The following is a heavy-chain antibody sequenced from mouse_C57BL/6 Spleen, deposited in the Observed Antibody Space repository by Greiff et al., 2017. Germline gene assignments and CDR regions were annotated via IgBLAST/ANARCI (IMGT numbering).Heavy chain of an antibody. V-gene: IGHV1-78*01. CDR2: IYPRDGST. CDR1: GYTFTDHT. D-gene: IGHD1-1*01. J-gene: IGHJ2*01. Sequence: QVQLQQSDAELVKPGASVKISCKVSGYTFTDHTIHWMKQRPEQGLEWIGYIYPRDGSTKYNEKFKGKATLTADKSSSTAYMQLNSLTSEDSAVYFCARCRSYYGSSYYYFDYWGQGTTLTVSS. CDR3: ARCRSYYGSSYYYFDY.